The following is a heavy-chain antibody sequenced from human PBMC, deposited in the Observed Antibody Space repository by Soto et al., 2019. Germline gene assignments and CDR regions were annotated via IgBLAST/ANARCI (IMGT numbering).Heavy chain of an antibody. D-gene: IGHD3-9*01. Sequence: LRLSCAASGFTFSSYAMSWVRQAPGKGLEWVSAISGSGGSTYYADSVKGRFTISRDNSKNTLYLQMNSLRAEDTAVYYCAKDLELRYFDWLFSTFDYWGQGTLVTVSS. CDR1: GFTFSSYA. J-gene: IGHJ4*02. CDR3: AKDLELRYFDWLFSTFDY. V-gene: IGHV3-23*01. CDR2: ISGSGGST.